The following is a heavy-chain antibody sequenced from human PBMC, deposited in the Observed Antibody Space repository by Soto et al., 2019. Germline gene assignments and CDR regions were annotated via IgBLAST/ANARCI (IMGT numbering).Heavy chain of an antibody. CDR2: INHSGST. D-gene: IGHD4-4*01. Sequence: QVQLQQWGAGLLKPSETLSLTCAVYGGSFSGYYWSWIRQPPGKGLEWIGEINHSGSTNYNPSLKSRVTISVDTSKNQFSLKLSSVPAANTAVYYCARGGKVTTIVSNWFDTWGQGTLVTVSS. CDR3: ARGGKVTTIVSNWFDT. CDR1: GGSFSGYY. V-gene: IGHV4-34*01. J-gene: IGHJ5*02.